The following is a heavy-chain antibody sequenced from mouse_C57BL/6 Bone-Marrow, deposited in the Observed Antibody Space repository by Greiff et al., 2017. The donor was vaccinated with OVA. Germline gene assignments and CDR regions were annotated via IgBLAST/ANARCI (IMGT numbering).Heavy chain of an antibody. D-gene: IGHD1-1*01. CDR2: IDPSDSYT. CDR3: ARSTIYYYGSSLDY. V-gene: IGHV1-69*01. J-gene: IGHJ2*01. CDR1: GYTFTSYW. Sequence: QVQLQQPGAELVMPGASVKLSCKASGYTFTSYWMHWVKQRPGQGLEWIGEIDPSDSYTNYNQKFKGKSTLTVDKSSSTAYMQLSSLTSEYSAVYYCARSTIYYYGSSLDYWGQGTTLTVSS.